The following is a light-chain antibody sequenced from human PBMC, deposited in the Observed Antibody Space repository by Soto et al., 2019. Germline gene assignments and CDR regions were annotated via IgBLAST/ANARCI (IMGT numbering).Light chain of an antibody. CDR2: EVS. CDR1: SSDVGGYKY. Sequence: QSALTQPASVSGSPGQSITISCTGTSSDVGGYKYVSWYQQHPGKAPKVMIYEVSNRPSGVSNRFSGSKSGNTASLTISGLQAEDEADYYCSSFTSSSTSVFGTGTKLTVL. J-gene: IGLJ1*01. CDR3: SSFTSSSTSV. V-gene: IGLV2-14*01.